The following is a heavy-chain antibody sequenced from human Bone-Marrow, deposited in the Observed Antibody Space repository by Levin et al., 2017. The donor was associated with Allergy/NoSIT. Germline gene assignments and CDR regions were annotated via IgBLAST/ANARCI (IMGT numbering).Heavy chain of an antibody. Sequence: GASVKVSCKASGYSFNSYWIVWVRQMPGKGLEWLGIIFPDDSDARYSPSFQGQVTMSADKSISTAYLQWSSLKTSDSAMYYCAKIRYDDAWGSYRLRGASFDDWGQGTLVTVSS. CDR2: IFPDDSDA. CDR3: AKIRYDDAWGSYRLRGASFDD. CDR1: GYSFNSYW. J-gene: IGHJ4*02. V-gene: IGHV5-51*01. D-gene: IGHD3-16*02.